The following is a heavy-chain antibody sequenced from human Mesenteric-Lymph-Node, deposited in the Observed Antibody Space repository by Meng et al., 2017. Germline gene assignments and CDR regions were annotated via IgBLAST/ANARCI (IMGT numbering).Heavy chain of an antibody. CDR3: AREIEAAGHAGLDY. CDR2: MNPNSGNT. J-gene: IGHJ4*02. V-gene: IGHV1-8*01. Sequence: QVQLVQSGAEVKKPGASVKVSCKASGYTFTSYDINWVRQATGQGLEWMGWMNPNSGNTGYAQKFQGRVTMTRNTSISTVYMELSSLRSDDTAVYYCAREIEAAGHAGLDYWGQGTLVTVSS. D-gene: IGHD6-13*01. CDR1: GYTFTSYD.